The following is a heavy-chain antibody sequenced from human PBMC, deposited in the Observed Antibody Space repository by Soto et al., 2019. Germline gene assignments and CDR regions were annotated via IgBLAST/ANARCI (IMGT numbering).Heavy chain of an antibody. CDR3: ARAIPITIFGVVTPPYYMDV. CDR2: ISAYNGNT. V-gene: IGHV1-18*01. Sequence: GASVKVSCKASGYTFTSYGISWVRQAPGQGLEWMGWISAYNGNTNYAQKLQGRVTMTTDTSTSTAYMELRSLRSDDTAVYYCARAIPITIFGVVTPPYYMDVWGKGTTVTVSS. D-gene: IGHD3-3*01. CDR1: GYTFTSYG. J-gene: IGHJ6*03.